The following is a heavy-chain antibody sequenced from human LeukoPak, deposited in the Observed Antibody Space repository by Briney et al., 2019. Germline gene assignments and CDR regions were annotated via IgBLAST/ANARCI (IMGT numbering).Heavy chain of an antibody. CDR3: ASSLSSSWYKGFDY. CDR2: IYHSGST. CDR1: DGSISSGGFS. V-gene: IGHV4-30-2*01. D-gene: IGHD6-13*01. Sequence: SETLSLTCAVSDGSISSGGFSWSWIRQPPGKGLEWIGYIYHSGSTYYNPSLKSRVTISVDRSKNQFSLKLSSVTAADTAVYYCASSLSSSWYKGFDYWGQGTLVTVSS. J-gene: IGHJ4*02.